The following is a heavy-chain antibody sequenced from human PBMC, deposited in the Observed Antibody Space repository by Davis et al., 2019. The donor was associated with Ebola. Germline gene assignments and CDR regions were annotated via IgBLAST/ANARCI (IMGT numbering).Heavy chain of an antibody. CDR1: GGSISTYY. CDR2: IHYSGYT. J-gene: IGHJ4*02. V-gene: IGHV4-59*01. CDR3: AIGENHWSGSRTFDY. Sequence: SETLSLTCTVSGGSISTYYWSWLRQPPGKGLEWIGAIHYSGYTSYNPSLKSRVTMSVDTSKNQFSLKVSSVTAADTAVYYCAIGENHWSGSRTFDYWGQGPLATVSS. D-gene: IGHD3-3*01.